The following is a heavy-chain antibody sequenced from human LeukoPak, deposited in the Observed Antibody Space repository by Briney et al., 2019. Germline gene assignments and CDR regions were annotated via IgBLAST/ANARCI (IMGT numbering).Heavy chain of an antibody. CDR1: GFTFSSYG. CDR3: ARDYGRAFDY. V-gene: IGHV3-33*01. D-gene: IGHD4-17*01. CDR2: IWYDGSNK. J-gene: IGHJ4*02. Sequence: GRSLRLSCAASGFTFSSYGMHWVRQAPGKGLEWVAVIWYDGSNKYYADSVKGRFTISRDNSKNTLYLQMNSLRVEDTAVYYCARDYGRAFDYWGQGTLVTVSS.